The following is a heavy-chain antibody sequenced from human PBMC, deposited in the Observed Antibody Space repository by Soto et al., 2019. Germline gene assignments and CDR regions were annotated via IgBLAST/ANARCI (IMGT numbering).Heavy chain of an antibody. CDR3: AKGAGTYRYYFDY. CDR1: GSTLSSYG. Sequence: QVQLVESGGGVVQPGRSLRLSCAASGSTLSSYGMHWVRQAPDKGLEWVAVISYDGSDKYYADSVKGRFTISRDNSENTLHLQMNSLRAEDTAVYYCAKGAGTYRYYFDYWGQGTLVTVSS. V-gene: IGHV3-30*18. CDR2: ISYDGSDK. D-gene: IGHD1-1*01. J-gene: IGHJ4*02.